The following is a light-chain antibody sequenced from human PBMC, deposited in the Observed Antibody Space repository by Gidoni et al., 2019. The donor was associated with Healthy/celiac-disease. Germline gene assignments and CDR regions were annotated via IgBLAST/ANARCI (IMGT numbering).Light chain of an antibody. J-gene: IGKJ5*01. V-gene: IGKV1-39*01. CDR2: AAS. Sequence: DIQMTQSPSSLSASVGDRVTITCRASQSISSYLNWYQQKPGKAPKLLIYAASSLQSGVPSRFSVSGSGTDFTLTISSLQPEDFATYYCQQSYSTITFXXXTRLEIK. CDR1: QSISSY. CDR3: QQSYSTIT.